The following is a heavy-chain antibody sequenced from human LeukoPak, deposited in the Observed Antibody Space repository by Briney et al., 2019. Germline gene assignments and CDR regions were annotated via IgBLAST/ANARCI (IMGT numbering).Heavy chain of an antibody. Sequence: ASVKVSCKVSGYTLTELSMYWVRQAPGKGLEWMGGFDPEDGETIYAQKFQGRVTMTEDTSTDTAYMELSSLRSEDTAVYYCATALTMVRGSFDYWGQGTLVTVSS. CDR3: ATALTMVRGSFDY. CDR1: GYTLTELS. V-gene: IGHV1-24*01. CDR2: FDPEDGET. D-gene: IGHD3-10*01. J-gene: IGHJ4*02.